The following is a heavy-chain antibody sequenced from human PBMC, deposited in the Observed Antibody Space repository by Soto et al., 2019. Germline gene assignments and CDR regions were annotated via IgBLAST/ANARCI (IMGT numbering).Heavy chain of an antibody. V-gene: IGHV1-69*01. CDR1: GGTFSSFS. CDR3: ARGNALEI. J-gene: IGHJ3*02. Sequence: QLQLVQSGAEVKKPGSSVKVSCKATGGTFSSFSINWVRQAPGQGLEWMGGFIPIIGSSNYAQRFQGRLTITADEATSTAYLELGSLTSEDTAVFYCARGNALEIWGQGTWVTVSS. CDR2: FIPIIGSS.